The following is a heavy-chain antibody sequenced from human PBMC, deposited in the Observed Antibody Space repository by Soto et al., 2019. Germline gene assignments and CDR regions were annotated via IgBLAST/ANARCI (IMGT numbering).Heavy chain of an antibody. Sequence: SETLSLSCTVSGASISSGDYYWSWVRQHPGKSLEWIGYIYYTGSTYYNPSLESRITISVDTSKNQFSLKLTSVTAADTAVYSCARDSSSLELAIDSWGQGTLVTVSS. J-gene: IGHJ4*02. CDR1: GASISSGDYY. CDR2: IYYTGST. V-gene: IGHV4-31*03. D-gene: IGHD6-13*01. CDR3: ARDSSSLELAIDS.